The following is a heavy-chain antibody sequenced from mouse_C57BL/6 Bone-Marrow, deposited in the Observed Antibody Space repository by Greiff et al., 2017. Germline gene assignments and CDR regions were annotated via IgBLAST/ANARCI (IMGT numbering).Heavy chain of an antibody. CDR3: ALYDYDEAWFAY. D-gene: IGHD2-4*01. CDR1: GYTFTSYW. J-gene: IGHJ3*01. V-gene: IGHV1-69*01. Sequence: QVQLQQPGPELVMPGASVKLSCKASGYTFTSYWMPWVKRRPGQGLAWIGEIDPPDSYTNYNQKFKGKSTLTVDKSSSTAYMQLSSLTSEDSAVYYCALYDYDEAWFAYWGQGTLVTVSA. CDR2: IDPPDSYT.